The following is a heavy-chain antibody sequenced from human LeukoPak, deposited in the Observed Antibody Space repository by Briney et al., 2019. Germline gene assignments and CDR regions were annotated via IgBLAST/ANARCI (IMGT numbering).Heavy chain of an antibody. V-gene: IGHV3-21*01. CDR1: GFTFSSYS. CDR3: AREGDYDYVWGSYRPPTTRAFDI. CDR2: ISSSSSYI. D-gene: IGHD3-16*02. J-gene: IGHJ3*02. Sequence: GGSLRLSCAASGFTFSSYSMNWVRQAPGKGLEWVSSISSSSSYIYYADSVKGRLTISRDNAKNSLYLQMNSLRAEDTAVYYCAREGDYDYVWGSYRPPTTRAFDIWGQGTMVTVSS.